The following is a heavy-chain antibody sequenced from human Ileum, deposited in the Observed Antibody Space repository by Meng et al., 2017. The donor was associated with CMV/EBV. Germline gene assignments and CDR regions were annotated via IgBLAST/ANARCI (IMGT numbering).Heavy chain of an antibody. Sequence: SCQASGSPFPVNYMPWVRQAPGQGLEWMGWMNPNSGGTNYAQKFQGRVTLSRDTSISTAYMELSSLTTHDAAVYYCARGFGSSWFDSWGQGTLVTVSS. CDR3: ARGFGSSWFDS. CDR1: GSPFPVNY. J-gene: IGHJ5*01. V-gene: IGHV1-2*02. D-gene: IGHD6-6*01. CDR2: MNPNSGGT.